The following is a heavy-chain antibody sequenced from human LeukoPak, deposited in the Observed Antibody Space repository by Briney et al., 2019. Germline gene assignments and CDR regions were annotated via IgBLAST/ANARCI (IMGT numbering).Heavy chain of an antibody. J-gene: IGHJ4*02. V-gene: IGHV1-2*02. CDR1: GYTFPHYG. CDR2: INPNSGGT. Sequence: ASVKVSCKASGYTFPHYGISWVRQAPGQGLEWMGWINPNSGGTNDAQKFQGRVTMTRDTSISAAYMELSRLRSDDTAVYYCARGVGYAFDYWGQGTLVTVSS. D-gene: IGHD5-12*01. CDR3: ARGVGYAFDY.